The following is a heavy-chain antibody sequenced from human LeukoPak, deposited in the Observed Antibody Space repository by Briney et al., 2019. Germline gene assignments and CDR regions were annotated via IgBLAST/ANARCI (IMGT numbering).Heavy chain of an antibody. CDR1: GFTFSSYS. Sequence: ESGGSLRLSCAASGFTFSSYSMNWVRQAPGKGLEWVSYISSSSSTIYYADSVKGRFTISRDNAKNSLYLQMNSLRAEDTAVYYCARVLRYCSGGNCYSGGLGYMDVWGKGTTVTISS. CDR2: ISSSSSTI. V-gene: IGHV3-48*01. D-gene: IGHD2-15*01. J-gene: IGHJ6*03. CDR3: ARVLRYCSGGNCYSGGLGYMDV.